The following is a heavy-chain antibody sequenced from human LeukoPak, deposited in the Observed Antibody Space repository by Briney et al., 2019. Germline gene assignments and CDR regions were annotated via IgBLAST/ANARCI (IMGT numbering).Heavy chain of an antibody. CDR2: IYSGGST. J-gene: IGHJ4*02. Sequence: GGSLRLSWAASGFTVSSNYMSWVRQAPGKGLEWVSVIYSGGSTYYADSVKGRFTISRDNSKNTLYLQMNSLRAEDTAVYYCARDRPYYFDYWGQGTLVTVSS. CDR3: ARDRPYYFDY. CDR1: GFTVSSNY. V-gene: IGHV3-66*02.